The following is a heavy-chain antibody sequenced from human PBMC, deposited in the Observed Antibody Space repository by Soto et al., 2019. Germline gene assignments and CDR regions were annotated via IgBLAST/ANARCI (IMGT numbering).Heavy chain of an antibody. CDR3: AKGSTIAASYDRLDY. V-gene: IGHV3-23*01. D-gene: IGHD6-6*01. CDR1: GFTFSSYA. J-gene: IGHJ4*02. Sequence: PVGSLRLSCAASGFTFSSYAMSWVRQSPGKGLEWVSAISGSGGGTYYADSVKGRFTISRDNSKNTLYLQMNSLRAEDTAVYYCAKGSTIAASYDRLDYWGQGTLVTVSS. CDR2: ISGSGGGT.